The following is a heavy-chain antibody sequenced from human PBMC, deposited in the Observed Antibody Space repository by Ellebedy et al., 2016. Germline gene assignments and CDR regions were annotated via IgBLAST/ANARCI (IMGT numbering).Heavy chain of an antibody. CDR3: ASQVYDGSIWSPDY. V-gene: IGHV1-3*01. Sequence: ASVKVSCKASGYTFTSYAMHWVRQAPGQRLEWMGWINAGNGNTEYSQKFQGRVTITRDTSASTAYMELSSLRAEDTAVYYCASQVYDGSIWSPDYWGQGTLVTVSS. CDR2: INAGNGNT. CDR1: GYTFTSYA. D-gene: IGHD6-13*01. J-gene: IGHJ4*02.